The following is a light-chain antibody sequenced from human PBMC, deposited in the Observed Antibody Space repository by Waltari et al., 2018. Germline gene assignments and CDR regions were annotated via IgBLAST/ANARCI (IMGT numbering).Light chain of an antibody. J-gene: IGKJ2*03. CDR2: AAS. CDR1: QVIPRH. CDR3: HQTYVTPYS. Sequence: DIQLSQSPSSLSASVGDRVTITCRASQVIPRHLNWYQQKPGEGPKLLIFAASTLQTGVPSRFSCSGSGTDFTLTITSLQREDFATYFCHQTYVTPYSFGHGTKIEI. V-gene: IGKV1-39*01.